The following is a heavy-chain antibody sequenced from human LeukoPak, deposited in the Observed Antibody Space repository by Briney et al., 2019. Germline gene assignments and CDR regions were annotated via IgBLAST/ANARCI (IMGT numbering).Heavy chain of an antibody. D-gene: IGHD5-18*01. V-gene: IGHV3-30*02. CDR2: IRYDGSNK. Sequence: GGSLRLSCAASGFTFSSYGMHWVRQAPGKGLEWVAFIRYDGSNKYYADSVKGRFTISRDNSKNTLYLQMNSLRAEDTAVYYCAKDLGGYSYGSFDYWGQGTLVTVSS. CDR3: AKDLGGYSYGSFDY. J-gene: IGHJ4*02. CDR1: GFTFSSYG.